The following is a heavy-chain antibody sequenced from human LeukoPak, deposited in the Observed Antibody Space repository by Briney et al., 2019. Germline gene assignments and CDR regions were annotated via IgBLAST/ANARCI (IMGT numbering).Heavy chain of an antibody. CDR1: GITFSNAW. V-gene: IGHV3-15*01. CDR3: TTDAFH. CDR2: IKTKTAGGTA. J-gene: IGHJ4*02. Sequence: GGSLRLSCAASGITFSNAWMSWVRQAPGKGLEWVGRIKTKTAGGTADYAAPVNGRFTISRDDSKNTLYLQMSSLKPGDTAVYYCTTDAFHWGQGTLVTVSS.